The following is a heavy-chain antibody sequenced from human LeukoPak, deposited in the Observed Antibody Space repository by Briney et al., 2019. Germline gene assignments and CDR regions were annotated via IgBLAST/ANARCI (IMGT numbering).Heavy chain of an antibody. CDR2: IKSTTDGGTR. D-gene: IGHD3-10*01. Sequence: GGSLRLSCAASGFTFSNAWMSWVRQAPGKGLEWVGRIKSTTDGGTRDYAAPVKDRFTISRDDSKNTLNLQMNSLKTEDTAVYYCTTDSRGYSGSGSYYGTWGQGTLVTVSS. V-gene: IGHV3-15*01. CDR1: GFTFSNAW. CDR3: TTDSRGYSGSGSYYGT. J-gene: IGHJ5*02.